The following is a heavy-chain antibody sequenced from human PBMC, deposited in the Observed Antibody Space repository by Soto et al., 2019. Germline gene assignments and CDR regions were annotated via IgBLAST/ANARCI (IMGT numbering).Heavy chain of an antibody. D-gene: IGHD2-2*02. CDR2: IYYSGST. CDR1: GGSISSGDYY. V-gene: IGHV4-30-4*01. Sequence: PSGTLSLTCTVSGGSISSGDYYWSWIRQPPGKGLEWIGYIYYSGSTYYNPSLKSRVTLSVDTSKNQFSLKLSSVTAADTAVYYCARADIVVVPAAIINYWGRGTLVTGSS. J-gene: IGHJ4*02. CDR3: ARADIVVVPAAIINY.